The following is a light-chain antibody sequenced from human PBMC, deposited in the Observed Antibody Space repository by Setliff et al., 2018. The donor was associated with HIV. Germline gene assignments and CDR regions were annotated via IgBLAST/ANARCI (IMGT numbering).Light chain of an antibody. CDR2: EVR. CDR1: SSDVGGYSY. V-gene: IGLV2-14*01. CDR3: SSYAITNTRP. Sequence: QSVLTQPASVSGSPGQSITISCTGTSSDVGGYSYVSWYQQHPGKAPKLIIYEVRNRPSGVSNRFSGSKSGNTASLTISGLQAEDEADYYCSSYAITNTRPFGTETKVTVL. J-gene: IGLJ1*01.